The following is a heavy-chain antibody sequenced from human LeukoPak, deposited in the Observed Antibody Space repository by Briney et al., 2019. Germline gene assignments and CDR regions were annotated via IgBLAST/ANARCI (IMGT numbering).Heavy chain of an antibody. V-gene: IGHV3-23*01. CDR1: GFTFNDYG. CDR2: ISSSGGET. CDR3: ARKSYAPGSLSFSDY. D-gene: IGHD3-10*01. Sequence: GGSLRLSCAASGFTFNDYGMNWVSQAPGKGLEWVAPISSSGGETYLADSLKGRFTVSRDNSKNTLYLQMNSLRAEDTAVYYCARKSYAPGSLSFSDYWGQGTLVTVSS. J-gene: IGHJ4*02.